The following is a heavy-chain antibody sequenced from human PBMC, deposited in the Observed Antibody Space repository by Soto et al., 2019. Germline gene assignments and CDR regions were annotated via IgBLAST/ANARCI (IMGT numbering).Heavy chain of an antibody. CDR1: GYTFTSYA. J-gene: IGHJ5*02. Sequence: ASVKVSCKASGYTFTSYAMHWVRQAPGQRLEWMGWINAGNGNTKYSQKFQGRVTITGDTSASTAYMELSSLRSEDTAVYYCARVYSSGYYVSSWGQGTLVTVSS. V-gene: IGHV1-3*01. CDR2: INAGNGNT. CDR3: ARVYSSGYYVSS. D-gene: IGHD6-19*01.